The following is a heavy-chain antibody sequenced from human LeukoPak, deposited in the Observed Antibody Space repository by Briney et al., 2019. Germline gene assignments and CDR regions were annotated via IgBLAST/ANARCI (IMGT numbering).Heavy chain of an antibody. D-gene: IGHD2-2*01. J-gene: IGHJ4*02. V-gene: IGHV1-69-2*01. CDR3: ATSRLIVVVPAAPLDY. CDR1: GYTFTDYY. CDR2: VDPEDGET. Sequence: ASVKASCKVSGYTFTDYYMHWVQQAPGKGPEWMGLVDPEDGETIYAEKFQGRVTITADTSTDTAYMELSSLRSEDTAVYYCATSRLIVVVPAAPLDYWGQGTLVTVSS.